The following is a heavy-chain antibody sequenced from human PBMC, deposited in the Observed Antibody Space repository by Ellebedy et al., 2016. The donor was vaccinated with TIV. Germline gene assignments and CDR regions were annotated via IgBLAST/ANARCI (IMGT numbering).Heavy chain of an antibody. J-gene: IGHJ6*02. V-gene: IGHV2-70*11. CDR2: IDWDDDK. D-gene: IGHD6-6*01. CDR1: GFSLSTSGMC. Sequence: SGPTLVXPTQTLTLTCTFSGFSLSTSGMCVSWIRQPPGKALEWLARIDWDDDKYYSTSLKTRLTISKDTSKNQVVLTMTNMDPVDTATYYCARIGLAARADYYYGMDVWGQGTTVTVSS. CDR3: ARIGLAARADYYYGMDV.